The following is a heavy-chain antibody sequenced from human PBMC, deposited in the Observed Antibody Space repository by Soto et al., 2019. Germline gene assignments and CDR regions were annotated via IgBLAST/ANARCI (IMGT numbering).Heavy chain of an antibody. V-gene: IGHV4-39*01. J-gene: IGHJ4*02. D-gene: IGHD1-26*01. CDR2: IYYSGST. Sequence: QLPLQESGPGLVKPSETLSLTCTVSGGSISRNSYYWGWIRQPPGKGLEWIGSIYYSGSTYYNPSLKSRVTISVDTSKNQFSLKLSSVTAADTAVYYCARSIVGTPSYPYWGQGTLVTVSS. CDR1: GGSISRNSYY. CDR3: ARSIVGTPSYPY.